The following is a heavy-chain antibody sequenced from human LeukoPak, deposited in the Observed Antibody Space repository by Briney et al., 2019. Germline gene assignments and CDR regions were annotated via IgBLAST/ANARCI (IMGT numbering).Heavy chain of an antibody. CDR1: GGSISSGSYY. CDR3: ARSGSSWYPRDY. CDR2: IYTSGST. J-gene: IGHJ4*02. Sequence: NSSETLSLTCTVSGGSISSGSYYWSWIRQPAGKGLEWIGRIYTSGSTNYNPSLKSRVTISVDTSKNQFSLKLSSVTAADTAVYYCARSGSSWYPRDYWGQGTLVAVSS. D-gene: IGHD6-13*01. V-gene: IGHV4-61*02.